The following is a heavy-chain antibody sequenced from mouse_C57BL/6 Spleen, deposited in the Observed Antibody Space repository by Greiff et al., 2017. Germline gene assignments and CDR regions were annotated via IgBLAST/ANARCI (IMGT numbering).Heavy chain of an antibody. CDR1: GYTFTSYW. V-gene: IGHV1-50*01. Sequence: QVQLQQPGAELVKPGASVKLSCKASGYTFTSYWMPWVKQRPGQGLEWIGEIDPSDSNTNYNQKFKGKDTLTVDTSSSTAYMQLSSLTSEDSAVYYCSRLYYYGSSDLNYYAMDYWGQGTSVTVSS. D-gene: IGHD1-1*01. CDR3: SRLYYYGSSDLNYYAMDY. CDR2: IDPSDSNT. J-gene: IGHJ4*01.